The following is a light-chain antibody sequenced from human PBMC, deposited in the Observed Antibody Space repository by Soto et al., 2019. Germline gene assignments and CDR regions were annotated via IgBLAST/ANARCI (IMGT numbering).Light chain of an antibody. Sequence: EIVMTQSPATLSVSPGERAALSCRASQSVSSDLAWYQQKPGQAPRLLMYGASTRATAIPARFSGSGSGTEFTLNISSLQSEDFALNYGRQYHNWPQTFGQGTNLEIK. CDR2: GAS. CDR3: RQYHNWPQT. CDR1: QSVSSD. V-gene: IGKV3-15*01. J-gene: IGKJ2*01.